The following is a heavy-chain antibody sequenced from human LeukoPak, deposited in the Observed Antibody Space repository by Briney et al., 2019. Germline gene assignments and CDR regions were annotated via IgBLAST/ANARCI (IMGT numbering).Heavy chain of an antibody. CDR3: ASHGGTGY. CDR1: GFTFSSYS. CDR2: ISSSGSDK. J-gene: IGHJ4*02. Sequence: GGSLRLSCAASGFTFSSYSMNWVRKAPGKGLEWVSTISSSGSDKYYADSVKGRFTISRDNAKNSLYLQMNSLRAEDTAVYYCASHGGTGYWGQGTLVTVSS. D-gene: IGHD4-17*01. V-gene: IGHV3-21*01.